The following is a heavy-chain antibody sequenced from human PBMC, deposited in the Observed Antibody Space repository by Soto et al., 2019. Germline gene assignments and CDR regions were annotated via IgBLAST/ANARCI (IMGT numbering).Heavy chain of an antibody. J-gene: IGHJ4*02. CDR1: GYTFNTYY. Sequence: QVQLVQSGAEVRKPGASVKVSCRPSGYTFNTYYLHWLRQAPGQALEWMGVIHPSGGGTTYAQKCRCRVTVTXXXYXXTVFMEWSSVRSDDAAVYYCAPGAHIALVTASSAPRGQGTPVTVSS. V-gene: IGHV1-46*02. CDR2: IHPSGGGT. CDR3: APGAHIALVTASSAP. D-gene: IGHD2-21*02.